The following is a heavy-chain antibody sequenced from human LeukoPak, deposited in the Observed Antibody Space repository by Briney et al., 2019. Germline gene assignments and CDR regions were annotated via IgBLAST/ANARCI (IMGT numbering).Heavy chain of an antibody. Sequence: GGSLRLSCATSGFTFSSYSMNWVRQAPGKGLEWVSSISSSSSYIYYADSVKGRFTISKDNAKNSLYLQMNSLRAEDTAVYYCARGGYTVTTYRVYWGQGTLVTVSS. J-gene: IGHJ4*02. CDR1: GFTFSSYS. CDR2: ISSSSSYI. V-gene: IGHV3-21*01. CDR3: ARGGYTVTTYRVY. D-gene: IGHD4-17*01.